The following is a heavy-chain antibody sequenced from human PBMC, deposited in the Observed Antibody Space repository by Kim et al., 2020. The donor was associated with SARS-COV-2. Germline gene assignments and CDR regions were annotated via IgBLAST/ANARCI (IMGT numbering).Heavy chain of an antibody. D-gene: IGHD6-13*01. J-gene: IGHJ5*02. CDR3: ARGSAAGTENWFDP. CDR1: GFTVSSNY. V-gene: IGHV3-53*01. CDR2: IYSGGST. Sequence: GGSLRLSCAASGFTVSSNYMNWVRQAPGKGLEWVSVIYSGGSTYYADSVKGRFTISRDNSKNTLYLQMNSLRAEDTAVYYCARGSAAGTENWFDPWGQGTLVTVSS.